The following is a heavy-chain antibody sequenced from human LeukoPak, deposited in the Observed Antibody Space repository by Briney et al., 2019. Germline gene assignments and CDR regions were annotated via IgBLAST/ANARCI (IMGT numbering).Heavy chain of an antibody. CDR2: IKQDGSEK. CDR3: ARDNYYGSGSPIYYFDY. CDR1: GFTLSSYW. V-gene: IGHV3-7*01. J-gene: IGHJ4*02. D-gene: IGHD3-10*01. Sequence: PGGSLRLSCAASGFTLSSYWMSWVRQAPGKGLEWVANIKQDGSEKYYVDSVKGRFTISRDNAKNSLYLQMNSLRAEDTAVYYCARDNYYGSGSPIYYFDYWGQGTLVTVSS.